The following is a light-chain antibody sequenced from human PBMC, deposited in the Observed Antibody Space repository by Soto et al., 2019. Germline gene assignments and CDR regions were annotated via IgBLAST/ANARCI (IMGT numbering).Light chain of an antibody. V-gene: IGKV3-20*01. CDR3: QQFDTSPIT. J-gene: IGKJ5*01. CDR1: QSVSSSY. CDR2: GAS. Sequence: EIVLTQSPGTLSLSPGERATLSCRASQSVSSSYLAWYQQKPGQAPRLLIYGASSRATGIPDRFSGSGSGTDFNLTISRLEPEDFAVYYCQQFDTSPITFGQGTRLEMK.